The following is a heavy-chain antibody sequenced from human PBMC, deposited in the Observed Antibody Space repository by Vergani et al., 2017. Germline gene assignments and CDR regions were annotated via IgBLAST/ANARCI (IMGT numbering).Heavy chain of an antibody. D-gene: IGHD6-19*01. CDR2: INHSGST. J-gene: IGHJ6*03. Sequence: QVQLQESGPGLLKPSETLSLTCAVYGGSFSGYYWSWIRQPPGKGLGWIREINHSGSTNYNPSLKSRVTISVDTSKHKFSLKLSSVTAADTAVYYCARGGSSGWAYYYYYMDVWGKGTTVTVSS. V-gene: IGHV4-34*01. CDR3: ARGGSSGWAYYYYYMDV. CDR1: GGSFSGYY.